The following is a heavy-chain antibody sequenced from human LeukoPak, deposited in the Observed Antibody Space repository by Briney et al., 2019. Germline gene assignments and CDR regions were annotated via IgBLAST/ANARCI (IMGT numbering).Heavy chain of an antibody. V-gene: IGHV1-46*01. CDR1: GYSLTTYY. Sequence: ASVKVSCKASGYSLTTYYMHWVRQAPGQGLEWMAIINPSGGGTKYAQKFQGRVTITADESTSTAYMELSSLRSEDTAVYYCAREWIHYGMDVWGQGTTVTVSS. CDR2: INPSGGGT. J-gene: IGHJ6*02. D-gene: IGHD2-2*03. CDR3: AREWIHYGMDV.